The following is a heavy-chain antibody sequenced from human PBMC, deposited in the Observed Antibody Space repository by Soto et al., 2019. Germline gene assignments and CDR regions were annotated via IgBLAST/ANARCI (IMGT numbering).Heavy chain of an antibody. CDR2: IIPLFGTA. Sequence: QVQLVQSGAEVKKPGSSVTVSCKASGGTFSSYAISWVRQAPGPGLEWMGGIIPLFGTANYAQKFQGRVTITADKSTSTAYMELSSLRSEDTAVYYCAREVYDIEVTLLDYWGQGTLVTVSS. V-gene: IGHV1-69*06. CDR3: AREVYDIEVTLLDY. J-gene: IGHJ4*02. CDR1: GGTFSSYA. D-gene: IGHD3-9*01.